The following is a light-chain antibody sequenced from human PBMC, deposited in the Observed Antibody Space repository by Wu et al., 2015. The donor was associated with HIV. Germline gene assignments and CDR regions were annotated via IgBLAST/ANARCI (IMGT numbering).Light chain of an antibody. CDR2: ATS. V-gene: IGKV3-20*01. CDR3: QQYVSSPT. J-gene: IGKJ5*01. CDR1: QSVSSSS. Sequence: EIVLTQSPGTLSLSLGERATLSCRASQSVSSSSLVWYQQKPGQAPRLLVYATSNRATGIPDRISGSGSGTLFTLTISRLEPEDSAVYFCQQYVSSPTFGQGTRLEIK.